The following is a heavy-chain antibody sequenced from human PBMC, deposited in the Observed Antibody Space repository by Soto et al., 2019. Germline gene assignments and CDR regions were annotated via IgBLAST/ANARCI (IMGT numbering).Heavy chain of an antibody. CDR2: IYFRGNT. Sequence: SETLSLTCSVSGDSINSDKYYWGWIRQPPGKGLEWIGSIYFRGNTYYNPPLQTRVTISLDKSKSQFSLKLNSVTAADSAVYFCARLEGLATISYYFDFWGQGALVTVSS. V-gene: IGHV4-39*01. J-gene: IGHJ4*02. CDR1: GDSINSDKYY. CDR3: ARLEGLATISYYFDF. D-gene: IGHD3-9*01.